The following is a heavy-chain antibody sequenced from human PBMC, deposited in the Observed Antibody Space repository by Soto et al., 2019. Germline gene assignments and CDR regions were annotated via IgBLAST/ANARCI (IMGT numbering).Heavy chain of an antibody. Sequence: SVKVSFKASGGTFSSYAISWVRQAPGQGLEWMGGIIPIFGTANYAQKFQGRVTITADESTSTAYMELSSLRSEDTAVYYCARGGAARPYYYYYGMDVWGQGTTVIVSS. V-gene: IGHV1-69*13. CDR2: IIPIFGTA. J-gene: IGHJ6*02. D-gene: IGHD6-6*01. CDR1: GGTFSSYA. CDR3: ARGGAARPYYYYYGMDV.